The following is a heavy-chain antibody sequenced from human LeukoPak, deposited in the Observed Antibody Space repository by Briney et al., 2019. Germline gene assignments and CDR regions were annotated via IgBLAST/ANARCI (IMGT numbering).Heavy chain of an antibody. Sequence: ASVKVSCKASGYTFTSYDINWVRQATGQGLEWMGWMNPNSGNTGYAQKFQGRVTMTRNISISTAYMELSSLRSEDTAVYYCARTNYDFWSGYYYYYYMDVWGKGTTVTVSS. CDR3: ARTNYDFWSGYYYYYYMDV. V-gene: IGHV1-8*01. J-gene: IGHJ6*03. CDR2: MNPNSGNT. D-gene: IGHD3-3*01. CDR1: GYTFTSYD.